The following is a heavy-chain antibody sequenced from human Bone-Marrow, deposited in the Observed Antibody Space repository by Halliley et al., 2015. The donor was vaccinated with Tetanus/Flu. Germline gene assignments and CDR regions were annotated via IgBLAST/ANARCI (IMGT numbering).Heavy chain of an antibody. Sequence: SLRLSCAASEFDFASYAMAWIRQAPGEGLEWVAVMSGDGRGRFHRDAVKGRFTISRDNSKNMLYLEMNNLRADDTATYYCVRENYFGLGTLGGCDMWGQGTLVSVSS. D-gene: IGHD3-10*01. CDR2: MSGDGRGR. CDR3: VRENYFGLGTLGGCDM. J-gene: IGHJ3*02. V-gene: IGHV3-30*04. CDR1: EFDFASYA.